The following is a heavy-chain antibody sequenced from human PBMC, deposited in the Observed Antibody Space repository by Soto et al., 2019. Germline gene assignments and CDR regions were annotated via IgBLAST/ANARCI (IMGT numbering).Heavy chain of an antibody. CDR1: GYTFTSYG. CDR3: ARDGIVVVPAATYYGMDV. V-gene: IGHV1-18*01. Sequence: GASVKVSCKASGYTFTSYGISWVRQAPGQGLEWMGWISAYNGNTNYAQKLQGRVTMTTDTSTSTAYMELRSLRSDDTAVYYCARDGIVVVPAATYYGMDVWGQGTTVTVSS. J-gene: IGHJ6*02. CDR2: ISAYNGNT. D-gene: IGHD2-2*01.